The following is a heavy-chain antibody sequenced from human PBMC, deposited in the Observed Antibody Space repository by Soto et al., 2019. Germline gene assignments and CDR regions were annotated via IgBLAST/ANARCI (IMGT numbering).Heavy chain of an antibody. Sequence: GGSLRLSCAASGFTFSSYAMSWVRQAPGKGLEWVSAISGSGGSTYYADSVKGRFTISRDNSKNTLYLQMNSLRAEDTAVYYCAKDLPDSSGYHYYYYYYGMDVWGQGTTVTVSS. V-gene: IGHV3-23*01. CDR3: AKDLPDSSGYHYYYYYYGMDV. CDR1: GFTFSSYA. D-gene: IGHD3-22*01. CDR2: ISGSGGST. J-gene: IGHJ6*02.